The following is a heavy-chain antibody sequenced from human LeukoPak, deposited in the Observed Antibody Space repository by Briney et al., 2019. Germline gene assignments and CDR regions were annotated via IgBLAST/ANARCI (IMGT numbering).Heavy chain of an antibody. V-gene: IGHV4-34*01. D-gene: IGHD1/OR15-1a*01. CDR2: INHSGST. CDR3: ARDALYNWNMEWFDP. Sequence: SETLSLTCAVYGGSFSGYYWSWIRQPPGKGLEWIGEINHSGSTNYNPSLKSRVTISVDTSKNQFSLKLSSVTAADTAIYYCARDALYNWNMEWFDPWGQGTLVTVSS. J-gene: IGHJ5*02. CDR1: GGSFSGYY.